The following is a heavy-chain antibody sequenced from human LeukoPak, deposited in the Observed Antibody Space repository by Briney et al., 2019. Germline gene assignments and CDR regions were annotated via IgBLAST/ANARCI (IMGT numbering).Heavy chain of an antibody. CDR2: ISSSSSYI. D-gene: IGHD1-26*01. CDR3: ARGEGGSYYGKDFDY. CDR1: GFTFSSYS. Sequence: GGSLRLSCAASGFTFSSYSMNWVRQAPGKGLEWVSYISSSSSYIYYADSVKGRFTISRDNAKNSLYLQMNSLRAEDTAVYYCARGEGGSYYGKDFDYWGQGTLVTVSS. V-gene: IGHV3-21*01. J-gene: IGHJ4*02.